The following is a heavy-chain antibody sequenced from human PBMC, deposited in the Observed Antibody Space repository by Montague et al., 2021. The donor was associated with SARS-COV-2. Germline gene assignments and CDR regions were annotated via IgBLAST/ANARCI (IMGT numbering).Heavy chain of an antibody. CDR2: IYYSGGI. J-gene: IGHJ5*02. CDR3: ARAVSVRRAVNWFDP. V-gene: IGHV4-59*11. Sequence: SETLSLTCTVSGGSMSDHYWAWIRQPPGRGLEWLAYIYYSGGIXSXASXXXRDTMSVDTSKNQFPLKLTSVTAADTAVYYCARAVSVRRAVNWFDPWGQGTLVTVSS. CDR1: GGSMSDHY. D-gene: IGHD3-10*01.